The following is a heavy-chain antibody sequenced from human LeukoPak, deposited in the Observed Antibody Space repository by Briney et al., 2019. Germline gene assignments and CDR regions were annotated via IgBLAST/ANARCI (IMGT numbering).Heavy chain of an antibody. CDR3: ARARETGSSWPTDY. J-gene: IGHJ4*02. V-gene: IGHV3-21*01. CDR1: GFTFSTYT. D-gene: IGHD6-13*01. CDR2: ISSTSSYI. Sequence: GGSLRLSCAASGFTFSTYTMNWVRQAPGKGLEWVSSISSTSSYIYYADSVRGRFTISRDNAKNSLYLQMNSLRAEDTAVYFCARARETGSSWPTDYWGQGTLVTVSS.